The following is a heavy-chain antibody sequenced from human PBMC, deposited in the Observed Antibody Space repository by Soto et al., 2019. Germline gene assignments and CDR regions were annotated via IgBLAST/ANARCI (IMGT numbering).Heavy chain of an antibody. D-gene: IGHD6-13*01. J-gene: IGHJ6*02. CDR1: DFTFSNAW. V-gene: IGHV3-15*07. CDR3: TTEGQQQLAGYGMDV. CDR2: IKSKSDGGAT. Sequence: EVQLVESGGGLLKPGGSLRLSCTASDFTFSNAWMNWVRQAPGKGLEWVGRIKSKSDGGATDYAAPVKGRFTISRDDSKNTLYLQMNSLKTEDTAVYYCTTEGQQQLAGYGMDVWGQGTTVTVSS.